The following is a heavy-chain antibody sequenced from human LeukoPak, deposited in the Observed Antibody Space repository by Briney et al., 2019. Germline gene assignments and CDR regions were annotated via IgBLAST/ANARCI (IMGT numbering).Heavy chain of an antibody. CDR3: ARYSSSSGGAAYYLDY. J-gene: IGHJ4*01. Sequence: GGSLRLSCTASGFTLRNYWMHWVRQVPGKGLVWVSWISGDGSVTNYADSVQGRFTISRDNAKNILYLQVNSLRSEDPAVYYCARYSSSSGGAAYYLDYWGHGTLVTVSS. D-gene: IGHD6-6*01. V-gene: IGHV3-74*01. CDR2: ISGDGSVT. CDR1: GFTLRNYW.